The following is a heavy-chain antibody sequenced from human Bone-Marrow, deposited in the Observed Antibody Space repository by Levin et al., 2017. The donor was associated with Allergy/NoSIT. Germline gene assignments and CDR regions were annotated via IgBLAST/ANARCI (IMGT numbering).Heavy chain of an antibody. CDR2: IISKTDGGTT. D-gene: IGHD7-27*01. V-gene: IGHV3-15*01. Sequence: GGSLRLSCRGSGFTFSIAWVSWVRQAPGKGLEWVGRIISKTDGGTTDYAAPLKGRFAISRDDSKNTVYLQVNNLQIEDTGVYYCTWPGSDFDYWGQGTLVTVSS. CDR3: TWPGSDFDY. CDR1: GFTFSIAW. J-gene: IGHJ4*02.